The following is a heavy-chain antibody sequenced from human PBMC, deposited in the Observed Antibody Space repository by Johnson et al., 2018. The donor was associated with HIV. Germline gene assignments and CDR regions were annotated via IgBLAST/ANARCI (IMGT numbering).Heavy chain of an antibody. Sequence: VQLVESGGGVVQPGRSLRLSCATSGFTFSSYAMHWVRQAPGKGLEWVSGINWNGDSTGYADSVKGRFTISRDNAKNSLYLQMNSLRAEDTAWYYCARDRRSIAARPGAAFDIWGQGTMVTVSS. V-gene: IGHV3-20*04. D-gene: IGHD6-6*01. J-gene: IGHJ3*02. CDR2: INWNGDST. CDR3: ARDRRSIAARPGAAFDI. CDR1: GFTFSSYA.